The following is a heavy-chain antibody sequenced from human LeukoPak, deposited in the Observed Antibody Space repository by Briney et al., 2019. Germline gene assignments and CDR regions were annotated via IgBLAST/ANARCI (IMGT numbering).Heavy chain of an antibody. CDR2: IYYSGST. J-gene: IGHJ4*02. Sequence: PSETLSLTCTVSGGSISSYYWSWLRQPPGKGLEWIGYIYYSGSTNYNPSLKSRVTISVDTSKNQFSLKPSSVTAADTAVYYCAREYNFGLDYWGQGTLVTVSS. D-gene: IGHD5-24*01. V-gene: IGHV4-59*01. CDR1: GGSISSYY. CDR3: AREYNFGLDY.